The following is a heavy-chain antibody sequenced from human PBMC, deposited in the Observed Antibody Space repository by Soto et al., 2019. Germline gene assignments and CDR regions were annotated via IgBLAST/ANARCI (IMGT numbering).Heavy chain of an antibody. CDR2: IIPIFGTA. V-gene: IGHV1-69*01. Sequence: QVQLVQSGAEVKKPGSSVKVSCKASGGTFSSYAISWVRQAPGQGLEWMGGIIPIFGTANYAQKFQGRVTITAYESTRTAYMELSSLRSEDTAVYYCASCVALHRWLEYWGQGNLVTVSS. J-gene: IGHJ4*02. CDR3: ASCVALHRWLEY. D-gene: IGHD2-15*01. CDR1: GGTFSSYA.